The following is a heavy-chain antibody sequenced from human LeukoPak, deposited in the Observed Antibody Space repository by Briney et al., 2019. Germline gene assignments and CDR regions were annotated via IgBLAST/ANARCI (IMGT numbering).Heavy chain of an antibody. CDR2: IGGRGDNT. V-gene: IGHV3-23*01. CDR1: GFTFSSYA. CDR3: AKNGGDSYGTGHFDY. D-gene: IGHD2-21*02. J-gene: IGHJ4*02. Sequence: PGGSLRLSCAASGFTFSSYAMTWVRQAPGKGLEWVSAIGGRGDNTYYADSVRGRFTISRDNSKSTLHLQMNSLRAEDTAIYYCAKNGGDSYGTGHFDYWGQGTLVTVSS.